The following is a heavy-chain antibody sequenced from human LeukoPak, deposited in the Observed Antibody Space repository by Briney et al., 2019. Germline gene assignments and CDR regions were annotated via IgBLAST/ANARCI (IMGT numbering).Heavy chain of an antibody. D-gene: IGHD3-10*01. CDR1: GFTFSDYY. V-gene: IGHV3-11*04. CDR3: ARVDGYYGSGSWFDP. CDR2: ISSSGSTI. J-gene: IGHJ5*02. Sequence: GGSLRLSCAASGFTFSDYYMSWLRQAPGKGLEWVSYISSSGSTIYYADSVKGRFTISRDNSKNTVYLQMNSLRAEDTAVYYCARVDGYYGSGSWFDPWGQGTLVTVSS.